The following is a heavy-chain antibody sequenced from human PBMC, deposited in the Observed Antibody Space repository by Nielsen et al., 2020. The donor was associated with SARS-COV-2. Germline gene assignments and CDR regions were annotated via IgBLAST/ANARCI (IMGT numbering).Heavy chain of an antibody. Sequence: VRQAPGKGLEWVANIKQDGSDKYYVDSVKGRFTISRDNAKNSLYLQINSLRAEDTVVYYCARPTYYYDSSGYYYESFDYWGQGTLVTVSS. D-gene: IGHD3-22*01. V-gene: IGHV3-7*01. CDR2: IKQDGSDK. J-gene: IGHJ4*02. CDR3: ARPTYYYDSSGYYYESFDY.